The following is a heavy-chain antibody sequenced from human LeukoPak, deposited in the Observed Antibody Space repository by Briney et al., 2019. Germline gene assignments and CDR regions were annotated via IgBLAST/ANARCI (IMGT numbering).Heavy chain of an antibody. CDR1: GFAFSNYT. D-gene: IGHD3-22*01. CDR3: AKDSSIYYYDSSGPGDY. CDR2: ISGSGGST. Sequence: PGGSLRLSCAASGFAFSNYTMSWVRQAPGKGLEWVSAISGSGGSTYYADSVKGRFTISRDNSKNTLYLQMNSLRAEDTAVYYCAKDSSIYYYDSSGPGDYWGQGTLVTVSS. J-gene: IGHJ4*02. V-gene: IGHV3-23*01.